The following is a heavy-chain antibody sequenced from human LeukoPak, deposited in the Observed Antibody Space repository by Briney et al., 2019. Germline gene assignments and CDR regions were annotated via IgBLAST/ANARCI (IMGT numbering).Heavy chain of an antibody. CDR2: ISNTNSSI. Sequence: GRSLRLSCAASGFTFSSYSMNWVRQAPGKGLEWVSCISNTNSSIYDPDSVKGRFSISRDNAKNSLYLQRNSLRAEGTAVYYCARDAFDIWGQGTMATVSS. CDR3: ARDAFDI. CDR1: GFTFSSYS. J-gene: IGHJ3*02. V-gene: IGHV3-21*01.